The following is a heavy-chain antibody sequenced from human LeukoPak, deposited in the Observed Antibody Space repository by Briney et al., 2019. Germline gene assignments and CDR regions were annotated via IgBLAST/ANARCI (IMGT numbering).Heavy chain of an antibody. CDR1: GYTFTSYD. CDR2: MNPNSGNT. CDR3: ARLSLYYYDSSGYPLLPGGAFDI. D-gene: IGHD3-22*01. J-gene: IGHJ3*02. V-gene: IGHV1-8*03. Sequence: ASVKVSCKASGYTFTSYDINWARQATGQGLEWMGWMNPNSGNTGYAQKFQGRVTITRNTSISTAYMELSSLRSEDTAVYYFARLSLYYYDSSGYPLLPGGAFDIWGQGTMVTVSS.